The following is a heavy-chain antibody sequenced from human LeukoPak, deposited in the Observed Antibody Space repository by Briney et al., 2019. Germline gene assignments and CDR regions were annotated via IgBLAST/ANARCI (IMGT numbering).Heavy chain of an antibody. Sequence: GGSLRLSCAASGFTFDDYAMHWVRQAPGKGLEWVSGISWNSGSIGYADSVKGRFTISRDNAKNSLYLQMNSLRAEDTALYYCAKDMRKKSDYPSFDSWGQGTQVTVSS. CDR2: ISWNSGSI. V-gene: IGHV3-9*01. J-gene: IGHJ4*02. CDR3: AKDMRKKSDYPSFDS. CDR1: GFTFDDYA. D-gene: IGHD4-17*01.